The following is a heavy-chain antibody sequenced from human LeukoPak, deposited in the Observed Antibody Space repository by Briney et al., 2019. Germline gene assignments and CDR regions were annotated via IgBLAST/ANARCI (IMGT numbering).Heavy chain of an antibody. CDR2: IIPILGIP. D-gene: IGHD3-22*01. CDR1: GGSFSSYA. CDR3: ARQYYYDSSAYSAALGY. V-gene: IGHV1-69*04. Sequence: ASVKVSCKASGGSFSSYAISWVRQAPGQWPEWMGRIIPILGIPNYAQKFQGRVTITADKSTSTAYMELSSLRSEDTAVYYCARQYYYDSSAYSAALGYWGQGTLVTVSS. J-gene: IGHJ4*02.